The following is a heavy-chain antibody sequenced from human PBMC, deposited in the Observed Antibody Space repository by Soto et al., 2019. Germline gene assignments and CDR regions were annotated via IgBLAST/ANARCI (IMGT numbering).Heavy chain of an antibody. CDR1: GFTFNNYA. J-gene: IGHJ4*02. CDR2: ISYDGFSK. V-gene: IGHV3-30-3*01. CDR3: ARDFTIFGVIITSSFDY. Sequence: GGSLRLSCAASGFTFNNYAMHWVRQAPGKGLEWVAFISYDGFSKYYADSVKGRFTISRDNSENTLFLQMNSLTAEDTAVYFCARDFTIFGVIITSSFDYWGQGTLGTVAS. D-gene: IGHD3-3*01.